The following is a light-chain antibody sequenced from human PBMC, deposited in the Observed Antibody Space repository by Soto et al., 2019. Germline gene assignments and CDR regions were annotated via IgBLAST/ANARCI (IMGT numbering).Light chain of an antibody. Sequence: ALQMTQSPSSLSASVGDRVTISCWPSQGIGAGLGGYQQKAGKAPKFPLIYSASRLQSWVPSRFTGTASGTDFTLTISSLQPEDFATYYCQQDFSYPWTFGQGTKVDIK. CDR1: QGIGAG. V-gene: IGKV1-6*01. CDR3: QQDFSYPWT. CDR2: SAS. J-gene: IGKJ1*01.